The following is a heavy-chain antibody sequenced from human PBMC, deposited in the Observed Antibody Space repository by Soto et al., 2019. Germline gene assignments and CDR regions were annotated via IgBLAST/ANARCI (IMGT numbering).Heavy chain of an antibody. Sequence: SETLSLTCSVSGGSISSINYYWSWIRLHPEKGLEYIGYIYHTGSTYYNPSLKSRVDISLDTSANQFSLKLTSVTAADTAIYYCARDNRHLSLDSWGQGILVPVSS. CDR3: ARDNRHLSLDS. CDR2: IYHTGST. CDR1: GGSISSINYY. J-gene: IGHJ5*01. V-gene: IGHV4-31*03.